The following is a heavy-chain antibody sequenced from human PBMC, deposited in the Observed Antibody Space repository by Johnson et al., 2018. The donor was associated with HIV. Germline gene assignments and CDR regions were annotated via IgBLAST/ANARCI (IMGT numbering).Heavy chain of an antibody. Sequence: VQLVESGGGLVKPGGSLRLSCAASGFTFSNAWMSWVRQAPGKGLEWVANIKQDGSEKYYADSVKGRFTISRDNSKNTLYLQMNSLRAEDTALYYCAREGVSPANAFDMWGQGKMVTVSS. D-gene: IGHD5/OR15-5a*01. J-gene: IGHJ3*02. V-gene: IGHV3-7*05. CDR2: IKQDGSEK. CDR3: AREGVSPANAFDM. CDR1: GFTFSNAW.